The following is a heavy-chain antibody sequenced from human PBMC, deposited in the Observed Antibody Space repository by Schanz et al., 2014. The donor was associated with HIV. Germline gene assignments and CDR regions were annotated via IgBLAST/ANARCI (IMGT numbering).Heavy chain of an antibody. CDR1: GYTFTSFG. CDR2: ISPYNGYT. V-gene: IGHV1-18*01. CDR3: ARRESDGAFDV. J-gene: IGHJ6*02. Sequence: QVQLVQSGAEVKKPGASVKVSCKASGYTFTSFGVTWVRQAPGQGLEWMGWISPYNGYTDYAQKLQGRVTLTTDTSTTTAYMDLRSLRSDDTAVYYCARRESDGAFDVWGPGTTVIVSS. D-gene: IGHD2-21*02.